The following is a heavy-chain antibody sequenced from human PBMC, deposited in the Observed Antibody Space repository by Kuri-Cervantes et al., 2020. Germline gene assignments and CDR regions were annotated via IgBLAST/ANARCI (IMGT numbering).Heavy chain of an antibody. CDR1: GFTFDDYA. Sequence: GGSLRLSCAASGFTFDDYAMHWVRQAPGKGLEWVSGISWNSGSMGYADSVKGRFTISRDNAKNSLYLQMSSLRVEDTAAYYCARGPRGYSGYDYSYYYLDVWGKGTTVTVSS. CDR2: ISWNSGSM. D-gene: IGHD5-12*01. V-gene: IGHV3-9*01. CDR3: ARGPRGYSGYDYSYYYLDV. J-gene: IGHJ6*03.